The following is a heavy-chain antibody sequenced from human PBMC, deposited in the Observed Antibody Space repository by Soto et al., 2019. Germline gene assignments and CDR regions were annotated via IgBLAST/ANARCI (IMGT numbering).Heavy chain of an antibody. Sequence: PSEPLCLTSTVADGSISNSSDYWGSKRQTPGRGLEWIGSIYHSGTTYYNSSRKRRATISVDTSKNQFSLKLSSVTAADTAVYYCARRDYYGSGSYVEFDYWGQGTLVTVSS. CDR2: IYHSGTT. CDR3: ARRDYYGSGSYVEFDY. J-gene: IGHJ4*02. V-gene: IGHV4-39*01. CDR1: DGSISNSSDY. D-gene: IGHD3-10*01.